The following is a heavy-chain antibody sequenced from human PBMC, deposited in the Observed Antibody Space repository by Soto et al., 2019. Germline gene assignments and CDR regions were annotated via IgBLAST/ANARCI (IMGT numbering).Heavy chain of an antibody. CDR3: AKERSSGWSFDY. CDR1: GFTFSSYW. D-gene: IGHD6-19*01. CDR2: IKQDGSEK. Sequence: GGSLRLSCAASGFTFSSYWMSWVRQAPGKGLEWVANIKQDGSEKYYVDSVKGRFTISRDNAKNSLYLQMNSLGAEDTAVFYCAKERSSGWSFDYWGQGTLVTVSS. J-gene: IGHJ4*02. V-gene: IGHV3-7*05.